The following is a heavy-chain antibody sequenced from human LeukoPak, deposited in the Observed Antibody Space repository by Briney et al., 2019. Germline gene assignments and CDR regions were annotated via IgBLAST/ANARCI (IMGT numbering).Heavy chain of an antibody. CDR3: ARAADSSSWTHFDY. J-gene: IGHJ4*02. CDR2: IIPIFGTA. Sequence: GSSVKVSCKASGGTFSSYAISWVRQAPGQGLEWMGRIIPIFGTANYAQKFQGRVTITTDESTSTAYMELCSLRSEDTAVYYCARAADSSSWTHFDYWGQGTLVTVSS. D-gene: IGHD6-13*01. CDR1: GGTFSSYA. V-gene: IGHV1-69*05.